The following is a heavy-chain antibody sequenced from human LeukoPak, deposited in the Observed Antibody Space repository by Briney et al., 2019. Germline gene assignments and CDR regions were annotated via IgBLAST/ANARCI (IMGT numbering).Heavy chain of an antibody. CDR2: INPSGGST. CDR3: ARDSGLRAFDI. V-gene: IGHV1-46*01. CDR1: GYTFTSYY. D-gene: IGHD5-12*01. Sequence: AASVKVSFKASGYTFTSYYMHWVRQAPGQGLEWMGIINPSGGSTSYAQKFQGRVTMTRDMSTSTVYMELSSLRSEDTAVYYCARDSGLRAFDIWGQGTMVTVSS. J-gene: IGHJ3*02.